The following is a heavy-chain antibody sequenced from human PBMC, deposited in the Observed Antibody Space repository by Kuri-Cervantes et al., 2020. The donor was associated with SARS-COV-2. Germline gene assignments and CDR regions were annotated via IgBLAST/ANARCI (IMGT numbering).Heavy chain of an antibody. V-gene: IGHV4-4*08. Sequence: SETLSLTCAVYGGSFSGYYWSWIRQPPGKGLEWIGRIYTSGSTNYKPSLKSRVTISVDTSKNQFSLKLSSVTAADTAVYYCAREDSSGYYFDYWGQGTLVTVSS. CDR1: GGSFSGYY. CDR2: IYTSGST. CDR3: AREDSSGYYFDY. D-gene: IGHD3-22*01. J-gene: IGHJ4*02.